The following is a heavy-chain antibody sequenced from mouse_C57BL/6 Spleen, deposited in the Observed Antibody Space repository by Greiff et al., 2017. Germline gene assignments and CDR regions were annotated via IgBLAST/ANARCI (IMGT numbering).Heavy chain of an antibody. V-gene: IGHV1-26*01. Sequence: VQLQQSGPELVKPGASVKISCKASGYTFTDYYMNWVKQSHGKSLEWIGDINPNNGGTSYNQKFKGKATLTVDKSSSTAYMELRSLTSEDSAVYYCARFYYGSSYPYYYAMDYWGQGTSVTVSS. D-gene: IGHD1-1*01. CDR3: ARFYYGSSYPYYYAMDY. CDR2: INPNNGGT. J-gene: IGHJ4*01. CDR1: GYTFTDYY.